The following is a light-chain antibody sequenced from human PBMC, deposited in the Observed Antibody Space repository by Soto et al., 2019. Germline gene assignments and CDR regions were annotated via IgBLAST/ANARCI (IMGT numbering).Light chain of an antibody. CDR1: QSVNTY. CDR3: QQRSNWPLIT. CDR2: DAY. Sequence: DNVLTQSPATLSLSPGERATLSCRASQSVNTYLAWYQQRPGQAPRLLIYDAYNRATGVPARFSGSGSGTDFTLTISNLEPEDFAIYYCQQRSNWPLITFGPGTKVEIK. V-gene: IGKV3-11*01. J-gene: IGKJ3*01.